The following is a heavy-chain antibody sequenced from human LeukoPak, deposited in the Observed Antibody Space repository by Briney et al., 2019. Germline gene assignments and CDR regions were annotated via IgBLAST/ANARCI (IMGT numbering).Heavy chain of an antibody. J-gene: IGHJ6*03. CDR3: ARGSLRRGYSYGYGSYMDV. CDR1: GGSISSSSYY. V-gene: IGHV4-39*07. Sequence: SETLSLTCTVSGGSISSSSYYWGWIRQPPGKGLEWIGSIYYSGSTYYNPSLKSRVTISVDTSKNQFSLKLSSVTAADTAVYYCARGSLRRGYSYGYGSYMDVWGKGTAVTVSS. D-gene: IGHD5-18*01. CDR2: IYYSGST.